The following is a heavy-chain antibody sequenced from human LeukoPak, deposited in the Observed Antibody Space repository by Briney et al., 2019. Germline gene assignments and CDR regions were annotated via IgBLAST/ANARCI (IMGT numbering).Heavy chain of an antibody. J-gene: IGHJ4*02. D-gene: IGHD3-10*01. CDR3: ARDSGYYGSGSYLFDY. CDR1: GFNFSSYG. Sequence: GGSLRLSCAASGFNFSSYGIHWVRQAPGKGLEWVAFMRYNGANKDYADSVKGRFTISRDNAKNSLYLQMNSLRAEDTAVYYCARDSGYYGSGSYLFDYWGQGTLVTVSS. V-gene: IGHV3-30*02. CDR2: MRYNGANK.